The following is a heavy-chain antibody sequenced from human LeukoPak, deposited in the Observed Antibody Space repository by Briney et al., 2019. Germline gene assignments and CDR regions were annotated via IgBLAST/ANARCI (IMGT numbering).Heavy chain of an antibody. D-gene: IGHD2-2*01. V-gene: IGHV4-34*01. CDR3: ARCPDIVVVPAAITGGFDP. Sequence: SETLSLTCAVYGGSFSGYYWSWIRQPPGKGLEWIGYIYHSGSTYYNPSLKSRVTISVDKSKNQFSLKLSSVTAADTAVYYCARCPDIVVVPAAITGGFDPWGQGTLVTVSS. CDR2: IYHSGST. CDR1: GGSFSGYY. J-gene: IGHJ5*02.